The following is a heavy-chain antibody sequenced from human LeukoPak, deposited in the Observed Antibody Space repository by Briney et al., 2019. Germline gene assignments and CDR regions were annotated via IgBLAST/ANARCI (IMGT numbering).Heavy chain of an antibody. CDR3: AKDKGHCSTTNCFTRGNYFDS. V-gene: IGHV3-23*01. CDR1: GFTFSSYA. CDR2: INYSGGDT. Sequence: PGGSLRLSCAASGFTFSSYAMHWVRQAPGKGLEWVSGINYSGGDTFYADSVKGRFTISRDNSKNTLYLQLHSLRAEDTAVYYCAKDKGHCSTTNCFTRGNYFDSWGQGTLVTVSS. D-gene: IGHD2-2*02. J-gene: IGHJ4*02.